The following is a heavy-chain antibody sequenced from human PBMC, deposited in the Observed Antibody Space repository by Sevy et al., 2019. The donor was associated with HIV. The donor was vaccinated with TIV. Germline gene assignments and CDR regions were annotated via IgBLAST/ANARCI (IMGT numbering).Heavy chain of an antibody. CDR3: ARGGGAFWSGYYTNDY. Sequence: GWSLRLSCAASGFTFSSYAMHWVRQAPGKGLEWVAVISYDGSNKYYADSVRGRFTISRDNSKNTPYLKMNSLRAEDRAVYYCARGGGAFWSGYYTNDYWGQGTLVTVSS. CDR1: GFTFSSYA. V-gene: IGHV3-30*04. CDR2: ISYDGSNK. D-gene: IGHD3-3*01. J-gene: IGHJ4*02.